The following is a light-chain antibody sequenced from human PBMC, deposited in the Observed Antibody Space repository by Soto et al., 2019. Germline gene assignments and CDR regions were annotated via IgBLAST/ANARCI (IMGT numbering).Light chain of an antibody. CDR3: QQYGSSFT. J-gene: IGKJ3*01. CDR2: AAS. CDR1: QSVSSSY. V-gene: IGKV3-20*01. Sequence: EIVLTQSPGTLSLSPGERATLSCRASQSVSSSYLAWYRQKPGQAPRLLSYAASSRATGTPDRFSGSGSGTDFTLTISRREPEDFAVYYCQQYGSSFTFGPGTKVDIK.